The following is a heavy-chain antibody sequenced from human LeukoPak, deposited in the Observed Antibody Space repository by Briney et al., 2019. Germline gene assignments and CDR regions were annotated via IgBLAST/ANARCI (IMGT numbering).Heavy chain of an antibody. CDR1: GFTFSTYV. D-gene: IGHD3/OR15-3a*01. Sequence: PGGSLRLSCAASGFTFSTYVMNWVRQAPGKGLEWVSTISDSGGSTYYADSVKGRFTISRDNSKSTLYLQMNSLRAEDTAVYYCARVIWTGVLSPYFDYWGQGTLVTVSS. CDR2: ISDSGGST. V-gene: IGHV3-23*01. J-gene: IGHJ4*02. CDR3: ARVIWTGVLSPYFDY.